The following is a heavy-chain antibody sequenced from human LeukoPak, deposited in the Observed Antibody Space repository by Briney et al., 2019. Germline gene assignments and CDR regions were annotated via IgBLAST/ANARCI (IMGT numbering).Heavy chain of an antibody. V-gene: IGHV4-4*07. D-gene: IGHD3-3*01. J-gene: IGHJ4*02. Sequence: SETLSLTCTVSGGSISSYYWSWIRQPAGKGLQWIGCIYSSGSTNYSPSLKSRVTMSVDTSKNQFSLRLTSVTAADTAVYYCARDLGFWSGPDYWGQGTLVTVSS. CDR1: GGSISSYY. CDR2: IYSSGST. CDR3: ARDLGFWSGPDY.